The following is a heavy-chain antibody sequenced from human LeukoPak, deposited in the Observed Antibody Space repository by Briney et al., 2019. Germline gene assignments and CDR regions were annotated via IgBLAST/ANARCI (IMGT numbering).Heavy chain of an antibody. CDR1: GGSIGSDNW. CDR3: ARGYCSGGSCYSGWFDP. Sequence: PSETLSLTCAVSGGSIGSDNWWTWVRQPPGKWLEWIGEIYHSGSTNYNPSLKSRVNISVDTSKNQFSLKLSSVTAADTAVYYCARGYCSGGSCYSGWFDPWGQGTLVTVSS. D-gene: IGHD2-15*01. J-gene: IGHJ5*02. CDR2: IYHSGST. V-gene: IGHV4-4*02.